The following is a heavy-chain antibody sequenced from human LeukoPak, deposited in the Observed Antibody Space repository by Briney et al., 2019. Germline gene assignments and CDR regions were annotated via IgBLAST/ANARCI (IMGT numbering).Heavy chain of an antibody. V-gene: IGHV4-34*01. CDR2: INHSGST. CDR3: ARVKRKYQLLKPLHETPSHYFDY. J-gene: IGHJ4*02. D-gene: IGHD2-2*01. CDR1: GGSFRGFY. Sequence: SETLSLTCAVYGGSFRGFYWSWIRQTPGKGLEWIGEINHSGSTNYNPSLKSRVTISVDTSKNQFSLRLSSVTAADTAVYYCARVKRKYQLLKPLHETPSHYFDYWGQGTLVTVSS.